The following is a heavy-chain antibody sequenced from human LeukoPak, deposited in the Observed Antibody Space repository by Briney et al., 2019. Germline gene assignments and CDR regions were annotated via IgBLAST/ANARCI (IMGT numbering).Heavy chain of an antibody. J-gene: IGHJ4*02. CDR2: INPISCGT. D-gene: IGHD3/OR15-3a*01. CDR1: GYTFTGYY. V-gene: IGHV1-2*02. Sequence: GSGKVSCKASGYTFTGYYMHWVRQAPGQGRDWMGWINPISCGTNYAQPFQGRVTITRDKSIGPAYMELSRLRSDYTAVYYCAREWTAVSFDYWGQGTLVTVSS. CDR3: AREWTAVSFDY.